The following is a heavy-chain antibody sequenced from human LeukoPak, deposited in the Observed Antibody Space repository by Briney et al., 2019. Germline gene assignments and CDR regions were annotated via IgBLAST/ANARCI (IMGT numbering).Heavy chain of an antibody. CDR1: GGSLSGYY. CDR3: ARDCSSSSCWVDAFDI. J-gene: IGHJ3*02. Sequence: SETLSLTCGVYGGSLSGYYWSWIRQPPGKGLEWIGEVIHSGSTYYNPSLKSRVTISLDTSKNQLFLKLSSVTAADTAVYYCARDCSSSSCWVDAFDIWGQGTMVTVSS. D-gene: IGHD2-2*01. V-gene: IGHV4-34*12. CDR2: VIHSGST.